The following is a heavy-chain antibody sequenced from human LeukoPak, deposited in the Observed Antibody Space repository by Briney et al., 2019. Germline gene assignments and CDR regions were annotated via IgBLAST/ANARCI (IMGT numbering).Heavy chain of an antibody. D-gene: IGHD1-1*01. CDR3: ARAFLGTTGRGPSDY. CDR1: GFTVSSNY. J-gene: IGHJ4*02. Sequence: PGGSLRLSCAASGFTVSSNYMSWVRQAPGKGLEWVSVIYSGGSTYYADSVKGRFTISRDNSKNTLYLQMNSLRAEDTAVYYCARAFLGTTGRGPSDYWGQGTLVTVSS. CDR2: IYSGGST. V-gene: IGHV3-53*05.